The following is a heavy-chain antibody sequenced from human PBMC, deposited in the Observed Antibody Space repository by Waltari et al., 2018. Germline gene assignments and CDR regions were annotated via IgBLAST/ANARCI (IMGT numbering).Heavy chain of an antibody. J-gene: IGHJ6*03. CDR3: AREASGPHYYYYMDV. CDR1: GFTFSSFE. V-gene: IGHV3-48*03. CDR2: ISTRGSTI. Sequence: EVQLVESGGGLVQPGGSLRLSCAASGFTFSSFEMTWVRQAPGKGLEWVSFISTRGSTIDHADSGKGRFTMSRDNAKNSLFLQMNSLRAEDTAVYYCAREASGPHYYYYMDVWGKGTTVTVSS. D-gene: IGHD6-25*01.